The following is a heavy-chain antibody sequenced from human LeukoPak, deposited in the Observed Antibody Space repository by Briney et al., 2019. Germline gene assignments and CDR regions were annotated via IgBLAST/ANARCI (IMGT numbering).Heavy chain of an antibody. V-gene: IGHV4-59*01. J-gene: IGHJ6*02. D-gene: IGHD2-15*01. CDR1: GGSISSYY. CDR2: IYYSGST. Sequence: SETLSLTCTVSGGSISSYYWSWIRRPPGKGLEWIGYIYYSGSTNYNPSLKSRVTISVDSSKNQFSLWLSSVAAADTAVYYCARVGGMDYYYYGMDVWGQGTTVTVSS. CDR3: ARVGGMDYYYYGMDV.